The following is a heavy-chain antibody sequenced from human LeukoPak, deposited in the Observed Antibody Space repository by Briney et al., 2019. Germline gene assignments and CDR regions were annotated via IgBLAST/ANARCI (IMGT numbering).Heavy chain of an antibody. V-gene: IGHV3-23*01. CDR1: GFTFSTYA. CDR3: AKDRAYYSDSSGYYLVRAYDY. D-gene: IGHD3-22*01. CDR2: ISGSGGST. Sequence: GGSLRLSCAASGFTFSTYAMSWVRQAPGKGLEWVSGISGSGGSTFYADSVKGRFTISRDNSKNTLYLQMNSLRAEDTAVYYCAKDRAYYSDSSGYYLVRAYDYWGQGTLVTVSS. J-gene: IGHJ4*02.